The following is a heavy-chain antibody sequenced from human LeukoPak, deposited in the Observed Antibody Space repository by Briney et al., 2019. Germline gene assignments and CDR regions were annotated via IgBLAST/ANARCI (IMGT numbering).Heavy chain of an antibody. J-gene: IGHJ4*02. CDR2: ISSSSSYI. V-gene: IGHV3-21*01. D-gene: IGHD3-22*01. CDR3: ARALSRDSSGYYYS. CDR1: GFTFCSYS. Sequence: PGGSLRLSCAASGFTFCSYSMNWVPEAPGKGLEWVSSISSSSSYIYYADSVKGRFTISRDNAKNSMYLQMNSLRAEDTAVYYCARALSRDSSGYYYSWGQGTLVTVSS.